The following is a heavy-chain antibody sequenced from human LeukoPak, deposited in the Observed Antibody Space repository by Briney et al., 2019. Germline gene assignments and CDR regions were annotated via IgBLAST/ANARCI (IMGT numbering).Heavy chain of an antibody. Sequence: RGSAKPSCAASGLSRNNYAMNWARQATGKGLEWVSAISASGGTTYNSDSVKGRFTISRDSAKNTLYLQINSLRAEDSAVYYCAKASSSCYSDFDDWGRVALVTVSS. CDR2: ISASGGTT. CDR1: GLSRNNYA. CDR3: AKASSSCYSDFDD. J-gene: IGHJ4*02. V-gene: IGHV3-23*01. D-gene: IGHD6-13*01.